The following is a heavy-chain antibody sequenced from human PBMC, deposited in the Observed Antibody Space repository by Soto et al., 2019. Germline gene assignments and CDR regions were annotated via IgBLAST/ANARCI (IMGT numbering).Heavy chain of an antibody. Sequence: PGGSLRLSCAASGFTFSSYGMHWVRQAPGKGLEWVAVIWYDGSNKYYADSVKGRFTISRDNSKNTLYLQMNSLRAEDTAVYYCARGGPVRYFDWLVAGTVTTIDYWGQGTLVTVSS. D-gene: IGHD3-9*01. CDR2: IWYDGSNK. V-gene: IGHV3-33*01. J-gene: IGHJ4*02. CDR3: ARGGPVRYFDWLVAGTVTTIDY. CDR1: GFTFSSYG.